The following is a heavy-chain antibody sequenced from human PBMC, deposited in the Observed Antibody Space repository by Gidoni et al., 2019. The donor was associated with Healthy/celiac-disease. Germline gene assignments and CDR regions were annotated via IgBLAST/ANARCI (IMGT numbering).Heavy chain of an antibody. D-gene: IGHD2-2*01. CDR2: MNPNRGNT. Sequence: QVQLVQSGAEVKKPGASVKVSCKDSGYTLTSYDINWVRQATGQGLEWMGWMNPNRGNTGDAQKFQGRVTMTRNTSISTAYMELSSLRSEDTAVYYCARGKRSSTRVASYYFDYWGQGTLVTVSS. J-gene: IGHJ4*02. CDR3: ARGKRSSTRVASYYFDY. CDR1: GYTLTSYD. V-gene: IGHV1-8*01.